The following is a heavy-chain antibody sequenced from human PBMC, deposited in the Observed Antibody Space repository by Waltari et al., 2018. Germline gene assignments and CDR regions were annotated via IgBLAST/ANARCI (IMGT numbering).Heavy chain of an antibody. CDR1: GYTLTGYY. J-gene: IGHJ4*02. V-gene: IGHV1-2*02. CDR2: INPNTGGT. Sequence: QVQLVQSGAEVKKPGASVKVSCKASGYTLTGYYMPWVRQAPGQGLEWMGWINPNTGGTNYAQKFQGRVSITRETSISAAYMELSSRRSDDTAVYYCARGGDVRVPGAIYHYWGQGTLVTVSS. D-gene: IGHD2-2*02. CDR3: ARGGDVRVPGAIYHY.